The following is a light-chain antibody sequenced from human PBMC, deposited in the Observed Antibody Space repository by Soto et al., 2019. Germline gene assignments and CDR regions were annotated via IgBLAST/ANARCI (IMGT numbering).Light chain of an antibody. CDR1: QSVSSSY. CDR2: GAS. V-gene: IGKV3-20*01. CDR3: QQYGSSPWT. Sequence: EIVLTQSPGTLSLSPGERATLSCRASQSVSSSYLAWYQQKPGQAPRPLIYGASSRAIGIPARFSGSGSGTDFTLTISRLGPEDFAVYYCQQYGSSPWTLGQGTKVEIK. J-gene: IGKJ1*01.